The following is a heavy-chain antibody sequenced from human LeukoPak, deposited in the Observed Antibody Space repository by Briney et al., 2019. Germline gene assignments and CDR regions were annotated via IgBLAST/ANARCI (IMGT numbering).Heavy chain of an antibody. CDR3: ARLQLYYYDSSGYYSPLDY. V-gene: IGHV5-51*01. D-gene: IGHD3-22*01. CDR1: GYSFTSYW. Sequence: GESLKISCKGSGYSFTSYWIGWVRQMPGKGLEWMGIIYPGDSDTRYSPSFQGQVTISADKSISTAYLQWSSLKASDTAMYYRARLQLYYYDSSGYYSPLDYWGQGTLVTVSS. CDR2: IYPGDSDT. J-gene: IGHJ4*02.